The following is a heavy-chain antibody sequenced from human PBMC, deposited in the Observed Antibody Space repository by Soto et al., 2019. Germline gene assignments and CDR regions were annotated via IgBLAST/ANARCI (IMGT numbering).Heavy chain of an antibody. V-gene: IGHV4-31*03. CDR3: ATQRVRGYSGYGPGNYYGMDV. Sequence: PSETLSLTCTVSGGSISSGGYYWSWIRQHPGKGLEWIGYIYYSGSTYYNPSLKSRVTISVDTSKNQFSLKLSSVTAADTAVYYCATQRVRGYSGYGPGNYYGMDVWGQGTTVTVSS. CDR1: GGSISSGGYY. D-gene: IGHD5-12*01. J-gene: IGHJ6*02. CDR2: IYYSGST.